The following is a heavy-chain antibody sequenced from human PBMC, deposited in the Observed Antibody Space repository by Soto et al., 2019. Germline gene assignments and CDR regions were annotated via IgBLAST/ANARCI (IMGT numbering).Heavy chain of an antibody. D-gene: IGHD2-21*02. CDR1: GFTFSHYT. CDR2: ISDRPTGHT. Sequence: GGSLRLSCVASGFTFSHYTLNWVRRAPGEGLEWVSTISDRPTGHTHYAESVRGRFTISRDDSRDTVFLQMDSPRAEDTAVYYSTTRMTAHFDYWGQGVLVTVSS. CDR3: TTRMTAHFDY. V-gene: IGHV3-23*01. J-gene: IGHJ4*02.